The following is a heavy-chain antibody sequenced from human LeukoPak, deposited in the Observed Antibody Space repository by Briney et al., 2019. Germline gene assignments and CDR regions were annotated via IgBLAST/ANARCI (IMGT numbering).Heavy chain of an antibody. V-gene: IGHV3-33*01. J-gene: IGHJ4*02. CDR3: ARDIGTYSSSSGFDY. CDR2: IWYDGSNK. Sequence: GGSLRLSCAASGYTFSSYGMHWVRQAPGKGLEWVAVIWYDGSNKYYADSVKGRFTISRDNSKNTLYLQMNSLRAEDTAVYYCARDIGTYSSSSGFDYWGRGTLVTVSS. D-gene: IGHD6-6*01. CDR1: GYTFSSYG.